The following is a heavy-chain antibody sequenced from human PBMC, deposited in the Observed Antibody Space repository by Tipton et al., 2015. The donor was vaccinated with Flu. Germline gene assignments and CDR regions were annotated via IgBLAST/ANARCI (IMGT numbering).Heavy chain of an antibody. J-gene: IGHJ1*01. CDR2: VSYSGIT. Sequence: LVQPSETLSLTCTVSGGSISSYYWSWLRQPPGKGLEWIGFVSYSGITNYNPSLKGRVTMSLDASKNHFSLSLSSVTAADTAVYYCARNGGSYSYQQWGQGTLVTVSS. D-gene: IGHD3-10*01. V-gene: IGHV4-59*13. CDR1: GGSISSYY. CDR3: ARNGGSYSYQQ.